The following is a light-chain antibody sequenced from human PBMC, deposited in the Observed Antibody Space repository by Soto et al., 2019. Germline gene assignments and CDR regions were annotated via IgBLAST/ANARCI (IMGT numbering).Light chain of an antibody. CDR2: GAS. Sequence: IVLSQSPGTLSLSPGVRATLSCTASRTVSNNYLAWCQQKPGQAPRVIMYGASRRATGIPDRFSGGGSGTDFTLTISRLEPEDFAVYFCQQYAGSPTTFGQGTRLEIK. J-gene: IGKJ5*01. CDR3: QQYAGSPTT. V-gene: IGKV3-20*01. CDR1: RTVSNNY.